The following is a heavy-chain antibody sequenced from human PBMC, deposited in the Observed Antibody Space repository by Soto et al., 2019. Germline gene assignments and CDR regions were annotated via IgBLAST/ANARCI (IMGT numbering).Heavy chain of an antibody. D-gene: IGHD6-19*01. CDR2: TGGGGGST. CDR1: GFTFSNYA. V-gene: IGHV3-23*01. J-gene: IGHJ4*02. CDR3: AKTDEAVAGTVYGH. Sequence: EVQLLESGGGLVQPGGSLRLTCAASGFTFSNYAMGWVRQAPGKGLEWVSATGGGGGSTFYADSVKGRFTISRDNSKNTLSLQMNSLRAEDTAVYYCAKTDEAVAGTVYGHWGQGTLVTVSS.